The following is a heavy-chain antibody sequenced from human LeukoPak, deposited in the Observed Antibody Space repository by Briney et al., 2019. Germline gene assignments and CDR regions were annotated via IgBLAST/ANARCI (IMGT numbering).Heavy chain of an antibody. CDR3: ARESSSSWFDP. V-gene: IGHV4-34*01. D-gene: IGHD6-13*01. Sequence: SETLSLTCAVYGGSFSGYYWSWIRQPPGKWLEWIGEINHSGSTNYNPSLKSRVTISVDTSKNQFSLKLSSVTAADTAVYYCARESSSSWFDPWGQGTLVTVSS. CDR1: GGSFSGYY. CDR2: INHSGST. J-gene: IGHJ5*02.